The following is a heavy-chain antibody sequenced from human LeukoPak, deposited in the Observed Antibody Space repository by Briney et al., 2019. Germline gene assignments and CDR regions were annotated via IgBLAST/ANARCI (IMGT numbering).Heavy chain of an antibody. D-gene: IGHD2-21*01. CDR1: GFTFSSYS. Sequence: GGSLRLSCAASGFTFSSYSMNWVRQAPGKGLEWVSSISSSSSYIYYADSVKGRFTISRDNAKNSLYLQMNSLRAEDTAVYYCARPYCGGDCYSDTIDYWGQGTLVTVSS. J-gene: IGHJ4*02. CDR2: ISSSSSYI. V-gene: IGHV3-21*01. CDR3: ARPYCGGDCYSDTIDY.